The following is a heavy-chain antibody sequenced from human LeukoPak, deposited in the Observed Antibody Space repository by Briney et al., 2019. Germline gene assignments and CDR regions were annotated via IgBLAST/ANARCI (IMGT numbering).Heavy chain of an antibody. Sequence: PGGSLRLSCAASGFSLRAYDLIWVRQAPGKGLDCVSIINGGVDIMMYEDSVKGRFTISRDNSKNTFYLQMKSLRVEETAVYYCAMRDRGYGLDIWGQGTMVTVSS. D-gene: IGHD3-10*01. J-gene: IGHJ3*02. CDR3: AMRDRGYGLDI. CDR2: INGGVDIM. CDR1: GFSLRAYD. V-gene: IGHV3-23*01.